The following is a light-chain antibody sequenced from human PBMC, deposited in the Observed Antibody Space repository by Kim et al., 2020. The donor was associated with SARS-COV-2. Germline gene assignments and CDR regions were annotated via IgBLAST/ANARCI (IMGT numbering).Light chain of an antibody. CDR3: QQSYKTPT. CDR1: QTIVKY. Sequence: SASVSDRVTITCRANQTIVKYLNWYQQKPGKAPKLLISVASSMQSGVPSRFSGSGSGTDFTLTISGLQPADFATYYCQQSYKTPTFGGGTKVDIK. J-gene: IGKJ4*01. V-gene: IGKV1-39*01. CDR2: VAS.